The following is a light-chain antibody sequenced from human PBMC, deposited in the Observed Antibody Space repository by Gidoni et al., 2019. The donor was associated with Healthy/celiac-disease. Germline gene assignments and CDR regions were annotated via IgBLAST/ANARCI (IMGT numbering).Light chain of an antibody. Sequence: DLQMTQSPSSLSASVGDRVTITCRASQSISSYLNWYQQKPGKAPKLLIYAASRLQSGVPSRFSGSGSGTDFTLTISSLQPEDFATYYCQQSYSTPITFGQGTRLEIK. J-gene: IGKJ5*01. V-gene: IGKV1-39*01. CDR3: QQSYSTPIT. CDR2: AAS. CDR1: QSISSY.